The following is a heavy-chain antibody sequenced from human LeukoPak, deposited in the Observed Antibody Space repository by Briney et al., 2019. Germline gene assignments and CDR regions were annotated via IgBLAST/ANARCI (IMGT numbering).Heavy chain of an antibody. CDR3: ARETEYYDILTGENLYGMDV. CDR2: ISYDGSNK. V-gene: IGHV3-30-3*01. Sequence: GRSLRLSCAASGFTFSSYAMHWVRQAPGKGLEWVAVISYDGSNKYYADSVKGRFTISRDNSKNTLYLQMNSLRAEDTAVYYCARETEYYDILTGENLYGMDVWGQGTTVTVSS. J-gene: IGHJ6*02. CDR1: GFTFSSYA. D-gene: IGHD3-9*01.